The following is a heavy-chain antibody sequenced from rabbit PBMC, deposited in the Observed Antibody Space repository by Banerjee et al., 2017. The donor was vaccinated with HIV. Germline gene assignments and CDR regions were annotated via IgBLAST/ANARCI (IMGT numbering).Heavy chain of an antibody. V-gene: IGHV1S47*01. J-gene: IGHJ4*01. CDR3: VNGTVGKGYYFNL. CDR1: GFDFSSYG. Sequence: QEQLVESGGGLVQPGGSLKLSCKASGFDFSSYGVSWVRQAPGKGLEWIGIIYNGKRSTDYATWVNGRITISSDNAQNTYLQLNSLTAADTATYFCVNGTVGKGYYFNLWGQGTLVTVS. CDR2: IYNGKRST. D-gene: IGHD7-1*01.